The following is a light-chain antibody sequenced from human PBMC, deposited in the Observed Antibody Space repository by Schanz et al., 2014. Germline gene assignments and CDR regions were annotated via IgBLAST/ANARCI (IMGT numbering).Light chain of an antibody. CDR1: SGSKS. V-gene: IGLV3-21*02. Sequence: SYELTQPPSVSVAPGQTASITCGGNSGSKSVHWYQQKPGQAPVLVVYDDSDRPSGIPERFSGSNSGNTATLTISRVEAGDEADYYCQVWDSSSDHPGVVFGGGTKVTVL. CDR3: QVWDSSSDHPGVV. CDR2: DDS. J-gene: IGLJ2*01.